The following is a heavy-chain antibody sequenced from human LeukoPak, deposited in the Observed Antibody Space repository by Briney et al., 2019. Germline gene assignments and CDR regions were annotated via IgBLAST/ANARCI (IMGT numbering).Heavy chain of an antibody. CDR3: ARDFFFDTSGYYGVFDY. D-gene: IGHD3-22*01. Sequence: GGSLRLSCAASGFTFSSYEMNWVRQAPGKGLEWVSYISSSGTTIYYADSVKGRFTISRDNAKNSLYLQMNSPRAEDTAVYYCARDFFFDTSGYYGVFDYWGQGTLVTVSS. V-gene: IGHV3-48*03. CDR1: GFTFSSYE. CDR2: ISSSGTTI. J-gene: IGHJ4*02.